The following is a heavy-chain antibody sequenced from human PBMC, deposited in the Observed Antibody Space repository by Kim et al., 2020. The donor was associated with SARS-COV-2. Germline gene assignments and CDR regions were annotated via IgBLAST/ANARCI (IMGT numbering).Heavy chain of an antibody. Sequence: ASVKVSCKASGYTFTSYYMHWVRQAPGQGLEWMGIINPSGGSTSYAQKFQGRVTMTRDTSTSTVYMELSSLRSEDTAVYYCARPLVPHNVFNAFDIWGQGTMVTVSS. V-gene: IGHV1-46*01. CDR1: GYTFTSYY. CDR3: ARPLVPHNVFNAFDI. J-gene: IGHJ3*02. CDR2: INPSGGST. D-gene: IGHD2-21*01.